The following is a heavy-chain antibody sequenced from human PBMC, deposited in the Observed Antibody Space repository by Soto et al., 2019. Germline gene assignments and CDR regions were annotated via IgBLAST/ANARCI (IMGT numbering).Heavy chain of an antibody. CDR2: INPSGGST. J-gene: IGHJ6*02. D-gene: IGHD3-3*01. CDR1: GYTFTSYY. V-gene: IGHV1-46*01. CDR3: AREKTGVSRFLEWLLESDGMDV. Sequence: GASVKVSCKASGYTFTSYYMHWVRQAPGQGLEWMGIINPSGGSTSYAQKFQGWVTMTRDTSISTAYMELSRLRSDDTAVYYCAREKTGVSRFLEWLLESDGMDVWGQGTTVTVSS.